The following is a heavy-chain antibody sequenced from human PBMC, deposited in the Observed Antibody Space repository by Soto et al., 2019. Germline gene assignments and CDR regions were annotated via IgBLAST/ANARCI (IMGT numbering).Heavy chain of an antibody. Sequence: GGSLRLSCAASGFTFSDYYMSWIRQAPGKGLEWVSYISSSGSTIYYADSVKGRFTISRDNAKNSLYLQMNSLRAEDTAVYYCASMSPPGGDFWSGYYFDYWGQGTLVTVSS. D-gene: IGHD3-3*01. CDR1: GFTFSDYY. V-gene: IGHV3-11*01. CDR2: ISSSGSTI. CDR3: ASMSPPGGDFWSGYYFDY. J-gene: IGHJ4*02.